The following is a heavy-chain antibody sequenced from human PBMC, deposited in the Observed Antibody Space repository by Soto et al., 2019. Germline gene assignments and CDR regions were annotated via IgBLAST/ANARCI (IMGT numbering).Heavy chain of an antibody. CDR1: GFTFSSYW. V-gene: IGHV3-74*01. Sequence: EVQLVESGGGLVQPGGSLRLSCAASGFTFSSYWMHWVRQAPGKGLVWVSRINSDGSSTSYADSVKGRFTISRDNAKNTLYLHMNSLRAEDTAVYYCARDPPFSYYYYGMDVWGQGTTVTVSS. CDR2: INSDGSST. J-gene: IGHJ6*02. D-gene: IGHD3-3*01. CDR3: ARDPPFSYYYYGMDV.